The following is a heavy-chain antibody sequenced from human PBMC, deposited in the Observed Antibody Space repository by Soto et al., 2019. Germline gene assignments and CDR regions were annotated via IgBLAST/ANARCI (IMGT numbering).Heavy chain of an antibody. D-gene: IGHD6-13*01. CDR1: GGSMIAYY. CDR2: TYYSGST. Sequence: KPSETLSLTCTVSGGSMIAYYWNWMRQPPGKGLQWIGYTYYSGSTTYSPSLKSRVTISVDSSKNQFSPKLDSVTPADTVVYYCARVRGTAGKRYFDYWGPGTLVTVSS. V-gene: IGHV4-59*01. CDR3: ARVRGTAGKRYFDY. J-gene: IGHJ4*02.